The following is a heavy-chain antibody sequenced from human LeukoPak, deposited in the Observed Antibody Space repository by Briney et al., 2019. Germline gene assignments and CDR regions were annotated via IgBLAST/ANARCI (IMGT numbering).Heavy chain of an antibody. Sequence: ASVKVSCKVSGYTLTELSMHWVRQAPGKGLEWMGGFDPEDGETIYAQKFQGRVTMTRDMSTSTVYMELSSLRSEDTAVYYCAANRETYSGSYYSPLYWGQGTLVTVSS. CDR3: AANRETYSGSYYSPLY. J-gene: IGHJ4*02. CDR2: FDPEDGET. V-gene: IGHV1-24*01. D-gene: IGHD1-26*01. CDR1: GYTLTELS.